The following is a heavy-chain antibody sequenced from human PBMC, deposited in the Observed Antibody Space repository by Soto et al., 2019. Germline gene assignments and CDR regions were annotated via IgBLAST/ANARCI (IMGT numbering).Heavy chain of an antibody. CDR1: SGSINSTGFT. Sequence: QLRLQESGSGLVRPSQTLSLTGTVSSGSINSTGFTANWIRQSPGKGLEWIGYIYQSGSTFYNPSFWSRNIIDAHRSKNQFSLNLISMPAAGTALYYCASGNINVVEGLVSWFAPWGQGTRVTVSS. D-gene: IGHD2-8*01. CDR3: ASGNINVVEGLVSWFAP. V-gene: IGHV4-30-2*06. J-gene: IGHJ5*02. CDR2: IYQSGST.